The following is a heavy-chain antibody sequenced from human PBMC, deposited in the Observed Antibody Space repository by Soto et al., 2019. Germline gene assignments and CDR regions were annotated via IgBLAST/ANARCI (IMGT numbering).Heavy chain of an antibody. CDR2: IIPVFGTT. J-gene: IGHJ5*02. CDR3: AREPFGRFDP. D-gene: IGHD3-10*01. CDR1: GDSFGSYA. V-gene: IGHV1-69*01. Sequence: QMQLVQSGPEVKKPGSSVKVSCKASGDSFGSYAVSWVRQAPGQGLEWMGAIIPVFGTTNYTQKFQGRVTIPADDSTTTADLELSRLRSDDTAVYYCAREPFGRFDPWGQGTLVTVSS.